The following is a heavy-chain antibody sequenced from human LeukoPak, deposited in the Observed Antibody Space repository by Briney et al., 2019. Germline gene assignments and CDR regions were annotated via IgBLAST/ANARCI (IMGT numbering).Heavy chain of an antibody. Sequence: GGSLRLSCAASGFTFSTSWMYWVRQAPGKGLVWVSRIKSDGSSTSYADSVKGRFTISRDNAKNTLYLQMNSLRAEDTAVYYCARDRMVDTWFGELLAVDYWGQGTLVTVSS. D-gene: IGHD3-10*01. V-gene: IGHV3-74*01. CDR2: IKSDGSST. J-gene: IGHJ4*02. CDR3: ARDRMVDTWFGELLAVDY. CDR1: GFTFSTSW.